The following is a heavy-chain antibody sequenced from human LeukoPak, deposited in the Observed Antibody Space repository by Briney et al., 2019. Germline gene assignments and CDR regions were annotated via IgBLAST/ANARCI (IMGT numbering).Heavy chain of an antibody. CDR2: IYISGST. CDR1: GGSISSYH. CDR3: ARVGGSSGWYGYYYYYMDV. Sequence: SETLSLTCTVSGGSISSYHWSWIRQPAGKGLEWIGRIYISGSTNYNPSLKSRVTMSVDTSKNQFSLKLSSVTAADTAVYYCARVGGSSGWYGYYYYYMDVWGKGTTVTVSS. V-gene: IGHV4-4*07. D-gene: IGHD6-19*01. J-gene: IGHJ6*03.